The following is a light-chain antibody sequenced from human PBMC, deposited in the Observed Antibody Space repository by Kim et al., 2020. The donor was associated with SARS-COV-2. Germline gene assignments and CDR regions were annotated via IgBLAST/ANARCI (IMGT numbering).Light chain of an antibody. CDR3: QVWESSTAEV. J-gene: IGLJ2*01. Sequence: VALGKTARITCGGNNIGSKHVHWYQQKPGKAPELVIYRDSNRPSGIPERFSGSNSGNTATLTISRAQAGDEADYYWQVWESSTAEVFGGGTKLTVL. CDR1: NIGSKH. CDR2: RDS. V-gene: IGLV3-9*01.